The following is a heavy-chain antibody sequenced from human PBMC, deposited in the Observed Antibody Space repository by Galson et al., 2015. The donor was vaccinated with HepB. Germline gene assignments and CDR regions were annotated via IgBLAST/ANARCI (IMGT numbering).Heavy chain of an antibody. CDR3: TRVRHLARGMDV. J-gene: IGHJ6*02. Sequence: CAISGDSVSTNIVAWNWIRQSPSRGLEWLGRTYYRSKWHNDYAVSVQSRITINPDTSRNQFSLQLNSVTPEDTGVYSCTRVRHLARGMDVWGQGTTVTVSS. CDR2: TYYRSKWHN. V-gene: IGHV6-1*01. CDR1: GDSVSTNIVA. D-gene: IGHD5-12*01.